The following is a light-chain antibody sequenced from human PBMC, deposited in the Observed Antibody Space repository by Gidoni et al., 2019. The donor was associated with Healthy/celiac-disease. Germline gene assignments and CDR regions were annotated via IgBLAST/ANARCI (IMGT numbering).Light chain of an antibody. V-gene: IGLV1-40*01. Sequence: QSVLTQPPSVSVAPGQRVTISCTGSSSNIGAGYDVHGYQQLPGTAPKLLIYGNSKRPSGVPYRFSGAKSGTSASLAITGLQAENEADYYCQSYDSSLSGYVFGTGTKVTVL. CDR2: GNS. CDR1: SSNIGAGYD. J-gene: IGLJ1*01. CDR3: QSYDSSLSGYV.